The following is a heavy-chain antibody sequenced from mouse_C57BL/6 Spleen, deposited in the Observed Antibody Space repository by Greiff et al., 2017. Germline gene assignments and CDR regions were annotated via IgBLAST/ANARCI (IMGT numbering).Heavy chain of an antibody. Sequence: EVQLVESEAGLVQPGSSMKLSCTASGFTFSDYYMAWVRQVPEQGLEWVANINHDGSSTYYLDSLKSRFIISRDNAKNTPYLHMSSLTSEDTATYYCARARPYYYGTHWYFDVWGTGTTVTVSS. D-gene: IGHD1-1*01. CDR3: ARARPYYYGTHWYFDV. CDR1: GFTFSDYY. CDR2: INHDGSST. V-gene: IGHV5-16*01. J-gene: IGHJ1*03.